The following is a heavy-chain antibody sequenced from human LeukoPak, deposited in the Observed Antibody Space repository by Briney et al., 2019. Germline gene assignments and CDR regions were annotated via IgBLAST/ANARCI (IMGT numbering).Heavy chain of an antibody. D-gene: IGHD4/OR15-4a*01. CDR1: GYSIDSSDY. J-gene: IGHJ4*02. CDR3: ARTSNYWSPYFDY. Sequence: PSETLSLTCTASGYSIDSSDYWGWIRQPPGKGLEWIGSIYHSGHSYYNPSLESRVTISIDTSESQFSLKLSSVTAADTAVYYCARTSNYWSPYFDYWGQGALVTVSS. V-gene: IGHV4-38-2*02. CDR2: IYHSGHS.